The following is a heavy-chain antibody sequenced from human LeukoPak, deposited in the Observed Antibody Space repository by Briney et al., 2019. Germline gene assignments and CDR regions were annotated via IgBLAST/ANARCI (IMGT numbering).Heavy chain of an antibody. CDR2: INTDGSST. CDR3: AKKTIVGATVDAFDI. J-gene: IGHJ3*02. D-gene: IGHD1-26*01. V-gene: IGHV3-74*01. Sequence: GGSLRLSCAASGFTFSRYWIHWVRQAPGKGLVWVSRINTDGSSTTYADSVKGRFTIPRGNSKNTLYLQMNSLRAEDTAVYYCAKKTIVGATVDAFDIWGQGTMVTVSS. CDR1: GFTFSRYW.